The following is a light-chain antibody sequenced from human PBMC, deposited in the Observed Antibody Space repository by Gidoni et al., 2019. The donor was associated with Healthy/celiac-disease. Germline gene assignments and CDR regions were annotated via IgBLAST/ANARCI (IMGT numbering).Light chain of an antibody. CDR2: AAS. V-gene: IGKV1-39*01. J-gene: IGKJ1*01. CDR3: QQSYSTPRT. CDR1: QSISSY. Sequence: DLQMTHSPSSLSASVGDRVTIPCRASQSISSYLNWSQQKPGKAPKLLIYAASSLQSWVPSRFRWSGAGTDFTLTISRLQPEDFATYYCQQSYSTPRTFGQGTKVEIK.